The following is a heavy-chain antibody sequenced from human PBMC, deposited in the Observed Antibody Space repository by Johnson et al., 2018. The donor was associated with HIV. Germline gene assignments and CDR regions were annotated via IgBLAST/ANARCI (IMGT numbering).Heavy chain of an antibody. CDR2: INSDGGST. J-gene: IGHJ3*02. Sequence: VQLVESGGGLVQPGGSLTLSCTASGFPFSSSWMHWVRQAPGKGLVWVSRINSDGGSTYYADSVKGRFTLSRDSSKNTLYLQMNSLRAEDTAVYYCAKDLETGDDYVWGSYQLGAFDIWGQGTMVTVSS. CDR1: GFPFSSSW. V-gene: IGHV3-74*01. D-gene: IGHD3-16*02. CDR3: AKDLETGDDYVWGSYQLGAFDI.